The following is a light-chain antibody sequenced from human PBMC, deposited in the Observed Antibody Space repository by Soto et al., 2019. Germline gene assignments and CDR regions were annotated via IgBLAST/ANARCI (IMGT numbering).Light chain of an antibody. V-gene: IGKV3-15*01. Sequence: DIVMTQSPATLSVSPGERATLSCRASQSVSSNLAWYQQQPGQAPRLLIYGASTRPTGIPARFSGSRSGTEFTLTISSLQPEDVAAYYCQQYNNWPRTFGQGTKVEIK. CDR1: QSVSSN. J-gene: IGKJ1*01. CDR3: QQYNNWPRT. CDR2: GAS.